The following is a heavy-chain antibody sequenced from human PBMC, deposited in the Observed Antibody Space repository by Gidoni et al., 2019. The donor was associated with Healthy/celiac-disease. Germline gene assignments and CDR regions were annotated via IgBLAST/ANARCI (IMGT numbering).Heavy chain of an antibody. D-gene: IGHD3-22*01. CDR1: GGSVSSGSYY. J-gene: IGHJ4*02. V-gene: IGHV4-61*01. CDR2: IYYSGST. CDR3: ARDSHYYDSSGYSPLFDY. Sequence: QVQLQESGPGLVKPSETLSLTCTVSGGSVSSGSYYWSWIRQPPGKGLEWIGYIYYSGSTNYNPSLKSRVTISVDTSKNQFSLKLSSVTAADAAVYYCARDSHYYDSSGYSPLFDYWGQGTLVTVSS.